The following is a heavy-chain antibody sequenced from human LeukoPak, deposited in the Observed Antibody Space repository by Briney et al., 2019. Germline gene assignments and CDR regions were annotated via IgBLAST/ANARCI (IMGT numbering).Heavy chain of an antibody. CDR1: GYTFTGYY. CDR2: INPNSGGT. J-gene: IGHJ6*02. V-gene: IGHV1-2*02. D-gene: IGHD2-15*01. CDR3: ARVKCSGGSCYQGHYYYGMDV. Sequence: GASVKVSCKASGYTFTGYYMHWVRQAPGQGLEWMGWINPNSGGTNYAQKFQSRVTMTRDTSISTAYMELSRLRSDDTAVYYCARVKCSGGSCYQGHYYYGMDVWGQGTTVTVSS.